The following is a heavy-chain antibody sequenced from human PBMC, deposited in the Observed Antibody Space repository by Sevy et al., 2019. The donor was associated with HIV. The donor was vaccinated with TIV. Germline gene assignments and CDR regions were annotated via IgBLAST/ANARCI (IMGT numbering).Heavy chain of an antibody. J-gene: IGHJ4*02. CDR1: GFTFSSYA. V-gene: IGHV3-30-3*01. CDR2: ISYDGSNK. Sequence: GGSLRLSCAASGFTFSSYAMHWVRQAPGKGLEWVAVISYDGSNKYYADSVKGRFTISRDNSKNTLYLQMNSLRAEDTAVYYCAREESITMVRGGGYYFDYCGQGTLVTVSS. CDR3: AREESITMVRGGGYYFDY. D-gene: IGHD3-10*01.